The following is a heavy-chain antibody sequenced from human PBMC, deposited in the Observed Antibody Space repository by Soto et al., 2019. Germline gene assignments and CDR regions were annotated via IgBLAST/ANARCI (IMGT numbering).Heavy chain of an antibody. Sequence: PSETLSLTCTVSGGSISSSSYYWGWIRQPPGKGLEWIGSIYYSGSTYYNPSLKSRVTISVDTSKNQFSLKLSSVTAADTAVYYCAREGLLWFGGLLSGWFDPWGQGTLVTVSS. J-gene: IGHJ5*02. CDR1: GGSISSSSYY. V-gene: IGHV4-39*02. D-gene: IGHD3-10*01. CDR2: IYYSGST. CDR3: AREGLLWFGGLLSGWFDP.